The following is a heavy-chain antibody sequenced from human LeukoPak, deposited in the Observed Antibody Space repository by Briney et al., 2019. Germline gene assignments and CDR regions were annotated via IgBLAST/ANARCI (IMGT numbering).Heavy chain of an antibody. CDR3: ATPAPYPY. V-gene: IGHV5-51*01. D-gene: IGHD2-15*01. CDR2: IYPGDSDT. CDR1: GYTFTGDW. Sequence: GESLKISCKASGYTFTGDWIGWVRQMPGKGLEWMGIIYPGDSDTRYSPSFQGQVTISADKSISTAYLQWSSLKASDTAMYYCATPAPYPYWGQGALVTVSS. J-gene: IGHJ4*02.